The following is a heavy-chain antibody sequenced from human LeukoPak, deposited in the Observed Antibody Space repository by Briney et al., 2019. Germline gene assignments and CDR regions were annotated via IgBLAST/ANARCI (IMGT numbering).Heavy chain of an antibody. V-gene: IGHV3-33*01. Sequence: PGGSLRLSCAASGFTFSSYGMHWVRQAPGKGLEWVAVIWYDGSNKYYADSVKGRFTISRDNSKNTLYLQMNSLRAEDTAVYYCARDHPDSSGYDAFDIWGQGTMVTVSS. J-gene: IGHJ3*02. CDR1: GFTFSSYG. CDR3: ARDHPDSSGYDAFDI. CDR2: IWYDGSNK. D-gene: IGHD3-22*01.